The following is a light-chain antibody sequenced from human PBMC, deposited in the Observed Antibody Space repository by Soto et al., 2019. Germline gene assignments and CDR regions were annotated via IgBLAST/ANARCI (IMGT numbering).Light chain of an antibody. CDR3: QKFSDYQFT. CDR2: DAS. CDR1: QGIGDA. J-gene: IGKJ3*01. V-gene: IGKV1D-13*01. Sequence: IQLTQSPSSLSASVGDRVTITCRASQGIGDALAWYQQKPGNAPNLLIYDASSLRSAVPSRFSGGGSGTDFPLNISSLQHEYSATYYCQKFSDYQFTFGPGTKVEIK.